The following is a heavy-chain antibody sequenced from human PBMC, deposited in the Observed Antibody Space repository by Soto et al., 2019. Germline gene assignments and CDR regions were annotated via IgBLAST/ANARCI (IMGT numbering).Heavy chain of an antibody. V-gene: IGHV5-10-1*01. CDR2: IDPSDSYT. D-gene: IGHD3-10*01. Sequence: GESLKISCKGSGYSFTSYWISWVRQIPGKGLEWMGRIDPSDSYTNYSPSFQGHVTISADKSISTAYLQWSSLKASDTAMYYCARHTYYYGSGSETWFFDYWRQGTLVTVSS. CDR1: GYSFTSYW. CDR3: ARHTYYYGSGSETWFFDY. J-gene: IGHJ4*02.